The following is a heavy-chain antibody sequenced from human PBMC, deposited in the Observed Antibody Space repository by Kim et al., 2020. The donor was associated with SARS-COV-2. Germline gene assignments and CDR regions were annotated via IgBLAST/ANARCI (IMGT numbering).Heavy chain of an antibody. CDR2: IYSGGST. CDR1: GFTVSSNY. CDR3: ARGGVYGSGSYFPFDY. Sequence: GGSLRLSCAASGFTVSSNYMSWVRQAPGKGLEWVSVIYSGGSTYYADSVKGRFTISRDNSKNTLYLQMNSLRAEDTAVYYCARGGVYGSGSYFPFDYWGQGTLVTVSS. D-gene: IGHD3-10*01. V-gene: IGHV3-53*01. J-gene: IGHJ4*02.